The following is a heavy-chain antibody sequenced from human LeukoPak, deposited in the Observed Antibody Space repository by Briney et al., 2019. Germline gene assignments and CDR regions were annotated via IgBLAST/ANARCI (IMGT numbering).Heavy chain of an antibody. CDR3: ARGETGTTGTTLRSLNY. CDR1: GYTFTSYD. CDR2: IIPIFGTV. Sequence: SVKVSCKASGYTFTSYDINWVRQATGQGLEWMGGIIPIFGTVNYAQKFQGRVTITADESTSTAYMELSSLRSEDTAVYYCARGETGTTGTTLRSLNYWGQGTLVTVSS. V-gene: IGHV1-69*13. J-gene: IGHJ4*02. D-gene: IGHD1-1*01.